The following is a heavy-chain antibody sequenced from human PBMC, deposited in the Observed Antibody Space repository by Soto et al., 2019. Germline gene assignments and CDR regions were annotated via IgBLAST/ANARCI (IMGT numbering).Heavy chain of an antibody. CDR2: IIPIFGTA. CDR1: GGTFSSYA. V-gene: IGHV1-69*13. CDR3: ARGGYDFWSGLRYYYGMEV. D-gene: IGHD3-3*01. Sequence: SVKVSCKASGGTFSSYAISWVRQAPGQGLEWMGGIIPIFGTANYAQKFQGRVTITADESTSTAYMELSSLRSEDTAVYYCARGGYDFWSGLRYYYGMEVWGQGTTVTVSS. J-gene: IGHJ6*02.